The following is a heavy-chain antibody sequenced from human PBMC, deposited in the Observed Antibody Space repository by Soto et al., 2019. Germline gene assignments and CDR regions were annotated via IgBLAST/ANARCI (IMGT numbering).Heavy chain of an antibody. CDR3: ARENLYDFWSGYYRNWFDP. CDR1: GGSISSYY. J-gene: IGHJ5*02. D-gene: IGHD3-3*01. V-gene: IGHV4-59*01. Sequence: SETLSLTCTVSGGSISSYYWSWIRQPPGKGLEWIGYIYYSGSTNYNPSLKSRVTISVDTSKNQFSLKLSSVTAADTAVYYCARENLYDFWSGYYRNWFDPWGPGTLVTVSS. CDR2: IYYSGST.